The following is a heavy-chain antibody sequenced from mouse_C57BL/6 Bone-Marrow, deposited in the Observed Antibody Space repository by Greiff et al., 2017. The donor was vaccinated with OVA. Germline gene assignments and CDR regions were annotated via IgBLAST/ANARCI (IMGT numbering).Heavy chain of an antibody. CDR2: ISDGGSYT. D-gene: IGHD2-3*01. CDR1: GFTFSSYA. J-gene: IGHJ3*01. CDR3: ARNQKGYFSWLDY. V-gene: IGHV5-4*01. Sequence: EVQLVESGGGLVKPGGSLKLSCAASGFTFSSYAMSWVRQTPEKRLEWVATISDGGSYTYYPDNVKGRFTISRDNADNNLYLQMSHLKSEDTAMYYCARNQKGYFSWLDYWGQGTLVTVSA.